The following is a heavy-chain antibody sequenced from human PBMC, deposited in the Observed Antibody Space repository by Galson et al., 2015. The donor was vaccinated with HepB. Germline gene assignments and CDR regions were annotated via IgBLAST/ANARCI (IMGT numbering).Heavy chain of an antibody. V-gene: IGHV1-69*13. D-gene: IGHD6-6*01. CDR1: GGTFSSYA. CDR2: IIPIFGTA. Sequence: SVKVSCKASGGTFSSYAISWVRQAPGQGLEWVGGIIPIFGTANYAQKFQGRVTITADESTSTAYMELSSLRSEDTAVYYCARASYSSSRGYAFDIWGQGTMVTVSS. CDR3: ARASYSSSRGYAFDI. J-gene: IGHJ3*02.